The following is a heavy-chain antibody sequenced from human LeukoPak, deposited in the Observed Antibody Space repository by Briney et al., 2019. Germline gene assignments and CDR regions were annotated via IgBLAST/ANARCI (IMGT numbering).Heavy chain of an antibody. V-gene: IGHV4-38-2*02. CDR2: IYHSGST. J-gene: IGHJ4*02. D-gene: IGHD2-15*01. CDR3: ARAFLVGYSPEEYFFDY. CDR1: GYSISSGYY. Sequence: SETLSLTCTVSGYSISSGYYWGWIRQPPGEGLEWIGSIYHSGSTYYNPSLKSRVTISVDTSKNQFSLKLSSVTAADTAVYYCARAFLVGYSPEEYFFDYWGQGALVTVSS.